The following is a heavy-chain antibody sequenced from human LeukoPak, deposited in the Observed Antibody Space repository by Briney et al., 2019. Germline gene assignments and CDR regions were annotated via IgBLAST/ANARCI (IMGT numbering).Heavy chain of an antibody. D-gene: IGHD5-18*01. V-gene: IGHV1-18*01. Sequence: ASVKVSCKASGYTFTSYGISWVRQAPGQGLEWMGWIGAYNGNTNYAQKLQGRVTMTTDTSTSTAYMELRSLRSDDTAVYYCARDRGTWIQLWFPDYWGQGTLVTVSS. CDR2: IGAYNGNT. J-gene: IGHJ4*02. CDR1: GYTFTSYG. CDR3: ARDRGTWIQLWFPDY.